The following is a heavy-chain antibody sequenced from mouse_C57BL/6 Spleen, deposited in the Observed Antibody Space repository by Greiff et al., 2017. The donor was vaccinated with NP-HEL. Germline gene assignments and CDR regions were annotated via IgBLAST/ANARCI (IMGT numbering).Heavy chain of an antibody. CDR3: TSRVVVHYFDY. V-gene: IGHV1-15*01. D-gene: IGHD1-1*01. CDR2: IDPETGGT. CDR1: GYTFTDYE. J-gene: IGHJ2*01. Sequence: VKLVESGAELVRPGASVTLSCKASGYTFTDYEMHWVKQTPVHGLEWIGAIDPETGGTAYNQKFKGKAILTADKSSSTAYMELRSLTSEDSAVYYCTSRVVVHYFDYWGQGTTLTVSS.